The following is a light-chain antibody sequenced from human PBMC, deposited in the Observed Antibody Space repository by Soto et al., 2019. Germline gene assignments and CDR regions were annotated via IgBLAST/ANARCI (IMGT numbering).Light chain of an antibody. Sequence: EIVLTQSPGPLSLSPGERATLSCRASQSVSSSYLAWYQQKPGQAPRLLIYGASSRATGIPDRFSGSGSGTDFTLTISRLEPEDFAVYYCQQYGSSPPGLTFGGGTKADIK. V-gene: IGKV3-20*01. CDR1: QSVSSSY. CDR3: QQYGSSPPGLT. CDR2: GAS. J-gene: IGKJ4*01.